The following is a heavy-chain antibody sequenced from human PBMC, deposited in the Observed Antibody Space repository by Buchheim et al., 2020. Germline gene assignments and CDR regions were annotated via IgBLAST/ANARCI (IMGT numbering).Heavy chain of an antibody. CDR3: AKALYGDYGGCFDS. CDR2: VSWNSGVI. V-gene: IGHV3-9*01. D-gene: IGHD4-17*01. CDR1: GFSFGDYA. J-gene: IGHJ4*02. Sequence: EVQLVESGGALVQPGRSLRLSCAASGFSFGDYAIHWVRQAPGKGLEWVSGVSWNSGVIEYADSVRGRFTVSRDNAQNSLYLGMDRLRPEDTALYYCAKALYGDYGGCFDSWGQVT.